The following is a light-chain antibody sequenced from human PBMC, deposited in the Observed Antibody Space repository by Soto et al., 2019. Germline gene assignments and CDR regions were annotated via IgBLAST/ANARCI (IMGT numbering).Light chain of an antibody. Sequence: EIVMTQSPATLSVSPGERATLSCRASQSVSSNLAWYQQKPGQAPRLLIFGASTRATGIPARFSGSGSGTEFTLTISSLQSEDFAIYYCQQYYNWVTFGQGTTVEIK. CDR2: GAS. CDR1: QSVSSN. J-gene: IGKJ1*01. CDR3: QQYYNWVT. V-gene: IGKV3-15*01.